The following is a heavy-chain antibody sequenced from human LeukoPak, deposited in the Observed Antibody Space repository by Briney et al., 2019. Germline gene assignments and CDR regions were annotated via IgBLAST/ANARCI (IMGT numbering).Heavy chain of an antibody. Sequence: TXXGGSIXSGASGWGWIRQHPKRGREWVGYINDSGSTYYNPALGSRVTMSVNTSKNQFSLKLSSVTAADSAVYYCARAARQGFTMIVVPFFYFDLWGRGTLVTVSS. CDR3: ARAARQGFTMIVVPFFYFDL. V-gene: IGHV4-31*03. J-gene: IGHJ2*01. CDR2: INDSGST. CDR1: GGSIXSGASG. D-gene: IGHD3-22*01.